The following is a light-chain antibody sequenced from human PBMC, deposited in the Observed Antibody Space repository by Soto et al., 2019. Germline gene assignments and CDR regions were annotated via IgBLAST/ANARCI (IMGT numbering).Light chain of an antibody. Sequence: QSALTQPASVSGSPGQSITISCTGTSSDVGGYNYVSWYQQHPGKAPKLMIYEVSYRPSGVSNRFSGSKSGNTASLTITGLQAEDEADYYCSSYTVSVAPYVFGTGTKVTVL. CDR1: SSDVGGYNY. CDR3: SSYTVSVAPYV. CDR2: EVS. J-gene: IGLJ1*01. V-gene: IGLV2-14*01.